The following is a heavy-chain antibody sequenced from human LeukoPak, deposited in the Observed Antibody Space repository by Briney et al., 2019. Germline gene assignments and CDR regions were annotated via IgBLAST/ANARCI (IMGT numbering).Heavy chain of an antibody. CDR3: ARMEAKSRIAGHFDY. Sequence: PSETLSLTCAVYGGSFSGYYWSWIRQPPGKGLEWIGSIYYSGSTYYNPSLKSRVIISVDTSKNQFSLKLSSVTAADTAVYYCARMEAKSRIAGHFDYWGQGTLVTVSS. CDR1: GGSFSGYY. J-gene: IGHJ4*02. V-gene: IGHV4-34*01. CDR2: IYYSGST. D-gene: IGHD1-26*01.